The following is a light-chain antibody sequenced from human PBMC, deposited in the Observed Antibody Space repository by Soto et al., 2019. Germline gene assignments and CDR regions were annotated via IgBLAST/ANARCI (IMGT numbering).Light chain of an antibody. V-gene: IGKV1-9*01. J-gene: IGKJ2*01. Sequence: DIQLTQSPSFLSASVGDRVTITCRASQGISRFLAWYQQQPGKAPKPLIYAPSTLQSVVTSRFSGSGSGTDFTLTISSLQPVYFATYFCQQLHTYPRTFGQGIKREI. CDR3: QQLHTYPRT. CDR2: APS. CDR1: QGISRF.